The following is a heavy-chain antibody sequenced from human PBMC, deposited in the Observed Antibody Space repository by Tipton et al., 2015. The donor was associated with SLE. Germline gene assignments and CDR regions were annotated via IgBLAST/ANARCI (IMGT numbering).Heavy chain of an antibody. CDR1: GGSVSSGSYY. V-gene: IGHV4-61*01. D-gene: IGHD1-26*01. Sequence: LRLSCTVSGGSVSSGSYYWSWIRQPPGKGLEWIGYIYYSGSTNYNPSLKSRVTISVDTSKNQFSLKLSSVTAADTAVYYCARVSSGVSYFMDVWGKGTTVTVSS. J-gene: IGHJ6*03. CDR2: IYYSGST. CDR3: ARVSSGVSYFMDV.